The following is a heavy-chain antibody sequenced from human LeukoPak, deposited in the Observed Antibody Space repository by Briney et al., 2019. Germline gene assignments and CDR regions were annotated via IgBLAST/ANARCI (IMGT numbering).Heavy chain of an antibody. D-gene: IGHD4-23*01. CDR2: IYYSGST. CDR3: ARGPTTVVTPGKMYYYGMDV. CDR1: GGSISSYY. Sequence: PSETLSLTCTVSGGSISSYYWSWIRQPPGKGLKWIGYIYYSGSTNYNPSLKSRVTISVDTSKNQFSLKLSSVTAADTAVYYCARGPTTVVTPGKMYYYGMDVWGQGTTVTVSS. J-gene: IGHJ6*02. V-gene: IGHV4-59*01.